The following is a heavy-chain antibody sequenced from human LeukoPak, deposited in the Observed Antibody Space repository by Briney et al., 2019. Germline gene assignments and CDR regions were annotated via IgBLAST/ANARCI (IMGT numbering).Heavy chain of an antibody. CDR3: ARHESKTYYYDSSGGPFDY. CDR1: GGSISSYY. Sequence: PSETLSLTCTVSGGSISSYYWSWIRQPPGKGLEWIGYIYYSGSTNHNPSLKSRVTISVDTSKNQFSLKLSSVTAADTAVYYCARHESKTYYYDSSGGPFDYWGQGTLVTVSS. J-gene: IGHJ4*02. CDR2: IYYSGST. D-gene: IGHD3-22*01. V-gene: IGHV4-59*01.